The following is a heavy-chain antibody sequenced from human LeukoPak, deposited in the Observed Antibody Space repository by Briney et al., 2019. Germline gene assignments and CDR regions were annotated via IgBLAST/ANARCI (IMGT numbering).Heavy chain of an antibody. V-gene: IGHV1-46*01. Sequence: ASVTVSCKASGYTFTSYYMHWVRQAPGQGLEWMGIINPSGGSTSYAQKFQGRVTMTRDMSTSTVYMELSSLRSEDTAVYYCARDDSSGYYSKWFDHWGQGTLVTVSS. CDR2: INPSGGST. CDR3: ARDDSSGYYSKWFDH. D-gene: IGHD3-22*01. J-gene: IGHJ5*02. CDR1: GYTFTSYY.